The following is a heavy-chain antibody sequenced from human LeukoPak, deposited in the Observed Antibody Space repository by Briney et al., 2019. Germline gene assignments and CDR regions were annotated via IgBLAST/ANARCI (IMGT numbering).Heavy chain of an antibody. V-gene: IGHV3-7*01. Sequence: PGGSLRLSCAASGFTFSSYWMSWVRQSPGKGLEWVANIKQDGSEKYYVDSVKGRFTISRDNAKNSLYLQMNSLRAEDTAVYYCARDPPRRYYDFCSSKEGAFDIWGQGTMVTVSS. CDR2: IKQDGSEK. D-gene: IGHD3-3*01. CDR1: GFTFSSYW. J-gene: IGHJ3*02. CDR3: ARDPPRRYYDFCSSKEGAFDI.